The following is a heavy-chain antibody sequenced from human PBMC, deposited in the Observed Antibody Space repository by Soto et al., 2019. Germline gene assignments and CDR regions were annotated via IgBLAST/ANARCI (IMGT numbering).Heavy chain of an antibody. Sequence: SVKVSCKASGGTFSSYAISWVRQAPGQGLEWMGGIIPIFGTANYAQKFQGRVTITADESTSTAYMELSSLRSEDTAVYYCARSGCSGGSCYPPLDQFGPWGQGTLVTVSS. V-gene: IGHV1-69*13. CDR1: GGTFSSYA. D-gene: IGHD2-15*01. CDR3: ARSGCSGGSCYPPLDQFGP. J-gene: IGHJ5*02. CDR2: IIPIFGTA.